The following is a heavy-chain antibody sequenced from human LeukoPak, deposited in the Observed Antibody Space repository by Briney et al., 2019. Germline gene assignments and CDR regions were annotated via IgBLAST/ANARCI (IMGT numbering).Heavy chain of an antibody. CDR2: IYYSGST. CDR1: GGSISSYY. Sequence: SETLSLTCTVSGGSISSYYWSWIRQPPGKGLEWIGYIYYSGSTNYNPSLKSRVTISVDTSKNQFSLKLSSVTAADTAVYYCARDPDTTSGLDAFDIWGQGTMVTVSS. J-gene: IGHJ3*02. CDR3: ARDPDTTSGLDAFDI. D-gene: IGHD5-18*01. V-gene: IGHV4-59*01.